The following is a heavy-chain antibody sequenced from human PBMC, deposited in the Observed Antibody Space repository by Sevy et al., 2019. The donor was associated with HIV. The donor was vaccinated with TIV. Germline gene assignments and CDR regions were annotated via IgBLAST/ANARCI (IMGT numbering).Heavy chain of an antibody. D-gene: IGHD1-20*01. CDR3: ARLNWNYYYYYGMDV. J-gene: IGHJ6*02. Sequence: ASVKVPCKASGYTFTSYGISWVRQAPGQGLEWMGWISAYNGNTNYAQKLQGRVTMTTDTSTSTAYMELRSLRSDDTAVYYCARLNWNYYYYYGMDVWGQGTTVTVSS. CDR1: GYTFTSYG. V-gene: IGHV1-18*01. CDR2: ISAYNGNT.